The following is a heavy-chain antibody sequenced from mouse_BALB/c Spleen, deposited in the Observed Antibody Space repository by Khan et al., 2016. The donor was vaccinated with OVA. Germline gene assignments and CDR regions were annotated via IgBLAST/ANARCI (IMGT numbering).Heavy chain of an antibody. V-gene: IGHV14-1*02. Sequence: VQLQQSGAELVRPGALVKLSCKASGYNINDYYIHWVKQRPEQGLEWIGWIDPENGNTIYDPKFQGKASMTADTSSNTAYLNLSSPTSADTAVYYCARRDYEAMDYWGQGTSVTVSS. CDR3: ARRDYEAMDY. CDR1: GYNINDYY. CDR2: IDPENGNT. D-gene: IGHD2-4*01. J-gene: IGHJ4*01.